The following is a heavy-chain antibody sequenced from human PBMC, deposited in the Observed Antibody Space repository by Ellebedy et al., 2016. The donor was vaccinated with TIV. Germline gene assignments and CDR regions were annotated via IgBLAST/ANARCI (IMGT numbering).Heavy chain of an antibody. J-gene: IGHJ4*02. CDR2: IRSEAYGGTI. Sequence: GESLKISCTTSGFPFVDYAMTWVRQAPGKGLEWVGLIRSEAYGGTIEYAASVGARITISRDDSKNIAYLQMKSLKTEDTAVYYCARVGGYYSDHYFDYWGQGVLVTVSS. CDR1: GFPFVDYA. D-gene: IGHD4-17*01. CDR3: ARVGGYYSDHYFDY. V-gene: IGHV3-49*04.